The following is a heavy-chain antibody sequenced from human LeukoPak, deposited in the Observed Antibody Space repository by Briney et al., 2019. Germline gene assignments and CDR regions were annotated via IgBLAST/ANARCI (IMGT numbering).Heavy chain of an antibody. D-gene: IGHD4-17*01. Sequence: SETLSLTCAVYGGSFSGYYWSWIRQPPGKGLEWIGEINHSGSTNYNPSLKSRVTISVDTSKNQFSLKLSSVTAADTAVHYCARVSGDYVPYYFDYWGQGTLVTVSS. CDR3: ARVSGDYVPYYFDY. V-gene: IGHV4-34*01. CDR1: GGSFSGYY. CDR2: INHSGST. J-gene: IGHJ4*02.